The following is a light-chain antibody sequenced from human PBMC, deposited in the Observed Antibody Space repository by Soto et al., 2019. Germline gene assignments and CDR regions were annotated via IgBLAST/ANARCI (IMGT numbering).Light chain of an antibody. J-gene: IGKJ5*01. CDR2: GVS. CDR3: QQYNNWPPIT. V-gene: IGKV3D-15*01. Sequence: EIVLTQSPDTLSLSPGEIATLSFSASQTVTSGYLAWYQQKPGQAPRLLIYGVSTGATGIPDRFSGSGSGTEFTLTISSLQSEDFAVYYCQQYNNWPPITFGQGTRLEI. CDR1: QTVTSGY.